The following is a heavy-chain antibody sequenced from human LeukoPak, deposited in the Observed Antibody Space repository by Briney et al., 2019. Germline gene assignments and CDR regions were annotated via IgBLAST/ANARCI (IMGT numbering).Heavy chain of an antibody. CDR1: GFTFSSYS. Sequence: GGSLRLSCAASGFTFSSYSMNWVRQAPGKGLEWVSSISSSSSYIYYADSVKGRFTISRDNAKNSLYLQMNSLRAEDTAVYYCAKDRKDSSGYHSSGTDVWGQGTTVTVSS. V-gene: IGHV3-21*01. J-gene: IGHJ6*02. D-gene: IGHD3-22*01. CDR2: ISSSSSYI. CDR3: AKDRKDSSGYHSSGTDV.